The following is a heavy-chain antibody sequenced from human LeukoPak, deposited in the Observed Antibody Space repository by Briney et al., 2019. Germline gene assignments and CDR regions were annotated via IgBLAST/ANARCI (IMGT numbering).Heavy chain of an antibody. CDR3: AKIASVRYEIDS. J-gene: IGHJ4*02. D-gene: IGHD6-19*01. CDR2: VYSGNNS. V-gene: IGHV3-53*01. CDR1: GLTVSTNS. Sequence: GGSLRLSCAASGLTVSTNSMTWVRQAPGKGLECVSVVYSGNNSFYADSVRGRFTISRDKSKNTLYLQMNSLKVEDTAVYYCAKIASVRYEIDSWGQGTLVTVSS.